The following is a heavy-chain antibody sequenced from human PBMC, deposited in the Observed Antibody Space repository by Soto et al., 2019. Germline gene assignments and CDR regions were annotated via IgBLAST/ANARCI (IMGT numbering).Heavy chain of an antibody. CDR3: AKDDSSSLYFADY. D-gene: IGHD6-13*01. J-gene: IGHJ4*02. CDR1: GFTFDDYA. Sequence: GGSLRLSCAASGFTFDDYAMHWVRQAPGKGLEWVSGISWNSGSIGYADSVKGRFTISRDNAKNSLYLQMNSLRAEDTALYYCAKDDSSSLYFADYWGQGTLVTVSS. CDR2: ISWNSGSI. V-gene: IGHV3-9*01.